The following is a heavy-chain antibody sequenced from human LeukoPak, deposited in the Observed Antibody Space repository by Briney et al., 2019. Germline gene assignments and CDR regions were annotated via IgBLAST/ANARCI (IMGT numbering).Heavy chain of an antibody. CDR3: AKGYYYDSSGPLTPSYYFDY. CDR1: GFTFDDYA. Sequence: PGGSLRLSCAASGFTFDDYAMHWVRQAPGKGLEWVSGISWNSGSIGYADSVKGRFTISRDNAKNSLYLQMNSLRAEDTALYYCAKGYYYDSSGPLTPSYYFDYWGQGTLVTVSS. D-gene: IGHD3-22*01. J-gene: IGHJ4*02. CDR2: ISWNSGSI. V-gene: IGHV3-9*01.